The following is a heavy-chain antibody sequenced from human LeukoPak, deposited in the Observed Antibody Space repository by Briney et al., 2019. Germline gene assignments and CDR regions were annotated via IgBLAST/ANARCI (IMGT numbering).Heavy chain of an antibody. CDR1: GYTFTSLD. D-gene: IGHD6-13*01. CDR3: ARGVAAGVDF. J-gene: IGHJ4*02. V-gene: IGHV1-8*01. CDR2: MSPNSGIA. Sequence: ASVKVSCKASGYTFTSLDLSWVRQATGQGPEWMGWMSPNSGIAGYAQKFQGRVTMTRDISISTAYMELSSLTSEDTAMYYCARGVAAGVDFWGQGTLVTVSS.